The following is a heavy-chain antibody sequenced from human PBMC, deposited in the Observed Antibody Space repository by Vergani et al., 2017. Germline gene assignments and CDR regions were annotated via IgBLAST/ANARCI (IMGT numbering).Heavy chain of an antibody. V-gene: IGHV3-23*04. CDR1: GFTFSSYA. CDR3: AGDYYGSAPSCLDI. D-gene: IGHD3-10*01. J-gene: IGHJ3*02. CDR2: ISGSGGST. Sequence: VQLVESAGGVVQPGGSLRLFCAASGFTFSSYAMSWARQARGKGLEWVSAISGSGGSTYYADCVKGRFTISRDNCKNTLYLQMNSLRAEDTALYYCAGDYYGSAPSCLDIWGEGAMVTVSS.